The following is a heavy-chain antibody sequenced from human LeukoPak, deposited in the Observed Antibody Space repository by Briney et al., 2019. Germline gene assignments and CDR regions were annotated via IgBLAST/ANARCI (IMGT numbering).Heavy chain of an antibody. D-gene: IGHD3-22*01. CDR2: IKQDGSEK. CDR1: GFTFSSYW. CDR3: ARALNRYYYDSSGYYYAFDP. V-gene: IGHV3-7*01. J-gene: IGHJ5*02. Sequence: GGSLRLSCAASGFTFSSYWMSWVRQAPGKGLEWVANIKQDGSEKYYVDSVKGRFTISRDNAKNSLYLQMNSLRAEDTAVYYCARALNRYYYDSSGYYYAFDPWGQGTLVTVSS.